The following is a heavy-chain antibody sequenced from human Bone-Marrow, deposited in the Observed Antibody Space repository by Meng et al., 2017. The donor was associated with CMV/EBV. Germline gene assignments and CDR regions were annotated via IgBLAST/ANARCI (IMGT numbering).Heavy chain of an antibody. J-gene: IGHJ6*02. V-gene: IGHV3-7*03. CDR1: GFTFSSYW. Sequence: GGSLRLSCAASGFTFSSYWMSWVRQAPGKGLEWVANIKQDGSEKYYVDSVKGRFTISRDNSKNTLYLQMNSLRAEDTAVYYCASGVFYYYGMDVWGQGTTVTVSS. D-gene: IGHD3-10*01. CDR2: IKQDGSEK. CDR3: ASGVFYYYGMDV.